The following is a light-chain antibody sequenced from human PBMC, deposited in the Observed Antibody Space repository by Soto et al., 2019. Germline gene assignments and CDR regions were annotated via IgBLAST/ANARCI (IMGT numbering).Light chain of an antibody. V-gene: IGLV1-40*01. CDR1: SSNIGTGYD. CDR3: RAYDDRLSTLL. CDR2: GNH. Sequence: QSVLTQPPSVSGAPGQRVIISCTGTSSNIGTGYDVNWYQQIPGAAPRLLIHGNHNRPSGVPDRFSGSKSGTSASLAINGLQADDVGHYYCRAYDDRLSTLLFGGGTKLTVL. J-gene: IGLJ3*02.